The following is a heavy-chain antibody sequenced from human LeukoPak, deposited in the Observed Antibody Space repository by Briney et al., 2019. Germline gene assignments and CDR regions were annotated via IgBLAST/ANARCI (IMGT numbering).Heavy chain of an antibody. CDR3: ATRPLVGYYYDSSGYYVDY. V-gene: IGHV1-24*01. CDR2: FDPEDGET. J-gene: IGHJ4*02. CDR1: GYTLTELS. D-gene: IGHD3-22*01. Sequence: ASVKVSFKVSGYTLTELSMHWVRQAPGIGLEWMGGFDPEDGETIYAQKFQGRVTMTEDTSTDTAYMELSSLRSEDTAVYYCATRPLVGYYYDSSGYYVDYWGQGTLVTVSS.